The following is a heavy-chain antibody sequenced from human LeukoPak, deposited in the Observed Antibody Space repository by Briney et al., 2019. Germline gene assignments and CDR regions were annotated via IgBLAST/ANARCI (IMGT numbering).Heavy chain of an antibody. D-gene: IGHD2-8*01. V-gene: IGHV1-18*01. CDR1: GYTFTSYG. CDR2: ISAYNGNT. J-gene: IGHJ4*02. CDR3: ARVDEVYCTNGVCYTYYFDY. Sequence: ASVKVSCKASGYTFTSYGISWVRQAPGQGLEWMGWISAYNGNTNYAQKLQGRVTMTTDTSTSTAYMELRSLRSDDTAVYYCARVDEVYCTNGVCYTYYFDYWGQGTLVTVSS.